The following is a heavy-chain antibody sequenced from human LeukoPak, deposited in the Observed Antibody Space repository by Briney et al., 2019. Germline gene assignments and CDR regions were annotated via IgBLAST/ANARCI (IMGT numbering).Heavy chain of an antibody. V-gene: IGHV4-59*08. CDR2: MYYSGST. CDR1: GGSISTYY. CDR3: ALDEPLAAAGG. J-gene: IGHJ4*02. D-gene: IGHD6-13*01. Sequence: PSETLSLTCTVSGGSISTYYWSWIRQPPGKGLEWIGYMYYSGSTNYNPSLESRVTISIDTSKNQFSLKLSSVTAADAAVYYCALDEPLAAAGGWGQGTLVTVSS.